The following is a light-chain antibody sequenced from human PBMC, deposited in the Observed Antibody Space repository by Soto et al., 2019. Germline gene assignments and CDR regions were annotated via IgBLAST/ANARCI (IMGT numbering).Light chain of an antibody. V-gene: IGKV3-11*01. J-gene: IGKJ5*01. CDR1: QSVSSN. CDR2: GAS. CDR3: QQRSNRPPGIT. Sequence: EIVLTQSPATLSLSPLEIATLSFMASQSVSSNLAWYQQKPGQAPRLLIYGASTRATGIPARFSGSGSGTDFTLTISRLEPEDFAVYYCQQRSNRPPGITFGQGTRLEIK.